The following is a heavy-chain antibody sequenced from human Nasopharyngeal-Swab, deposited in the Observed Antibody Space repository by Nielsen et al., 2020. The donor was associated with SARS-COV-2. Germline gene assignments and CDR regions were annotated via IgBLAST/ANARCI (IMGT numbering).Heavy chain of an antibody. CDR3: AKEQYAGSSVDY. J-gene: IGHJ4*02. CDR2: ISGSGGNT. V-gene: IGHV3-23*01. CDR1: GFTFSNYA. D-gene: IGHD1-26*01. Sequence: GESLKISCAASGFTFSNYAMNWVRQAPGKGLEWVSAISGSGGNTYYADSVKGRFTISRDNSRNTLYLHMNSLRAEDTAVYYCAKEQYAGSSVDYWGREPWSPSPQ.